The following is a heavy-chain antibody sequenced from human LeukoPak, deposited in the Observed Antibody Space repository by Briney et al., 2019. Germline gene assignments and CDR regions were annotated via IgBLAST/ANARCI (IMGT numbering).Heavy chain of an antibody. CDR2: IWYDGSNE. Sequence: GRSLRLSCAASGFTFSSYGMHWVRQAPGKGLEWVALIWYDGSNEYHADSVKGRFTISGDNSKNTLYLQMNSLRAEDTAVYYCARARTFGGVIVIPYYFDYWGQGTLVTVSS. V-gene: IGHV3-33*01. J-gene: IGHJ4*02. CDR1: GFTFSSYG. D-gene: IGHD3-16*02. CDR3: ARARTFGGVIVIPYYFDY.